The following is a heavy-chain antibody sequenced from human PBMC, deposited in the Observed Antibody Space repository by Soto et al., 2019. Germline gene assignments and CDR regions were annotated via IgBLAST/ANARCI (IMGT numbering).Heavy chain of an antibody. CDR3: ARGVGGFLEWLLPNWFDP. Sequence: GGSLRLSCAASGFTFSSYSMNWVRQAPGKGLEWVSSISSSSSYIYYADSVKGRFTISRDNAKNSLYLQMNSLRAEDTAVYYCARGVGGFLEWLLPNWFDPWGQGTLVTVSS. D-gene: IGHD3-3*01. V-gene: IGHV3-21*01. CDR1: GFTFSSYS. J-gene: IGHJ5*02. CDR2: ISSSSSYI.